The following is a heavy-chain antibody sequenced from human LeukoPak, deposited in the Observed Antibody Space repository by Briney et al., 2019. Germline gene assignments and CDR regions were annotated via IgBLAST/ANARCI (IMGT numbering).Heavy chain of an antibody. CDR2: VLYSGSA. J-gene: IGHJ4*02. CDR3: ARDHGDLRTSGLDY. CDR1: GYSMTSGHY. V-gene: IGHV4-38-2*02. D-gene: IGHD2-21*02. Sequence: PSETLSLTCAVSGYSMTSGHYWGSLRQPPGNGLEWIGSVLYSGSAYYSPSLKIRVTISVDTSGNQFSLKLNSVTAADTAVYYCARDHGDLRTSGLDYWGQGILVTVSS.